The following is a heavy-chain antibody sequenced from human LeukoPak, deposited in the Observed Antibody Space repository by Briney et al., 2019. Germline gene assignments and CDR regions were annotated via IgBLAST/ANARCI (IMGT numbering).Heavy chain of an antibody. Sequence: PSETLSLTCTVSGASISSSSYYWSWIRQPPGKGLEWIGYIYYSGSTNYNPSLKSRVTISVDTSKNQFSLKLSSVTAADTAVYYCARDGDSSGWYRWFDPWGQGTLVTVSS. V-gene: IGHV4-61*01. J-gene: IGHJ5*02. CDR1: GASISSSSYY. CDR2: IYYSGST. D-gene: IGHD6-19*01. CDR3: ARDGDSSGWYRWFDP.